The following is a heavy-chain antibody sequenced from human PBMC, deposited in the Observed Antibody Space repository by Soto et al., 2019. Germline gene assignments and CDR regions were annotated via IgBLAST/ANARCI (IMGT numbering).Heavy chain of an antibody. CDR2: IGGGGTDT. D-gene: IGHD1-20*01. CDR1: RFTFSDFA. Sequence: LESGGGLVQPGGSLTLSCAASRFTFSDFAMNWVRQAPGKGLVWVSSIGGGGTDTYYADSVKGRFAISRDNPKNTLYLQMDSLRDEDTAVYFCAKDAVPYNGKWDWFDSWGQGTLVIVSS. J-gene: IGHJ5*01. V-gene: IGHV3-23*01. CDR3: AKDAVPYNGKWDWFDS.